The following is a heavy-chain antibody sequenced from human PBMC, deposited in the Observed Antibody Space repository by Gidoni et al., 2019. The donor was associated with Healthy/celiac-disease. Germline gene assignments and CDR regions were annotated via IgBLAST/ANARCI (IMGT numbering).Heavy chain of an antibody. CDR2: IYYSGST. CDR3: ARGGYCSSTSCQRGWYFDY. Sequence: QVQLQESGPGLVKPSQTLSLTCTVSGGSISSGGYYWSWIRQHPGKGLEWIGYIYYSGSTYYNPSLKSRVTISVDTSKNQFSLKLSSVTAADTAVYYCARGGYCSSTSCQRGWYFDYWGQGTLVTVSS. D-gene: IGHD2-2*03. V-gene: IGHV4-31*03. CDR1: GGSISSGGYY. J-gene: IGHJ4*02.